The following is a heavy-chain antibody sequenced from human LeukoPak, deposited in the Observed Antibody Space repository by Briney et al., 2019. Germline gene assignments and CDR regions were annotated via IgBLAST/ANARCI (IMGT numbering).Heavy chain of an antibody. CDR1: GGSISRYY. Sequence: SETLSLTCNVSGGSISRYYWAWIRQPPGMGLESIGKIHNGGNAYYTPSLKSRVTLSMDASRNQVSLRLSSVTAADTAVYYCASGYSTTLDFWGQGTLVTVFS. D-gene: IGHD6-13*01. CDR3: ASGYSTTLDF. V-gene: IGHV4-59*04. J-gene: IGHJ4*02. CDR2: IHNGGNA.